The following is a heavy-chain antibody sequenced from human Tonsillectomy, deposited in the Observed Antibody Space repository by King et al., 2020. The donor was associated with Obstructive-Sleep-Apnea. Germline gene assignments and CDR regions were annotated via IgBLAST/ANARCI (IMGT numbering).Heavy chain of an antibody. Sequence: VQLVESGGGLVQPGGSLRLSCAASGFTFSNYWMNWVRQAPGKGLEWVANVKQDGSEKYYVDSVKGRFTISRDNAKNSLYLQMNSLRAEDTAMYYCARTRGGDGWYFDLWGRGTLVTVSS. J-gene: IGHJ2*01. CDR2: VKQDGSEK. CDR3: ARTRGGDGWYFDL. CDR1: GFTFSNYW. V-gene: IGHV3-7*01. D-gene: IGHD5-24*01.